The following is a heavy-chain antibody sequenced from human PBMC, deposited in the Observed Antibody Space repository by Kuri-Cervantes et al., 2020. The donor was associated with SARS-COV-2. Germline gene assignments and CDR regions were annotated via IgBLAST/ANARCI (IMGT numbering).Heavy chain of an antibody. J-gene: IGHJ4*02. D-gene: IGHD1-26*01. V-gene: IGHV3-30*03. CDR1: GFSLRGHG. CDR2: ISSGGDK. CDR3: ARDPGSRNFCDQ. Sequence: GGSLRLSCAASGFSLRGHGMFWVRQAPGKGLEWVALISSGGDKHYADSVRGRFSISRDTSENTLFLQMNSLRPDDTAFYYCARDPGSRNFCDQWGQGTLVTVSS.